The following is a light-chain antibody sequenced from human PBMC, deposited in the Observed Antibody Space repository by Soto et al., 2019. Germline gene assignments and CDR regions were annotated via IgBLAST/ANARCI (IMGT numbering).Light chain of an antibody. CDR1: QGIGSA. J-gene: IGKJ4*01. CDR2: VAS. V-gene: IGKV1-13*02. Sequence: AIQLTQSPSSLSASIGDRVTITCRARQGIGSALAWYQQAPGKPPKLLIFVASTLENGVPSRFSGGGSGTDFTLTISSLQTEDFATYYCLLFNTYPLAFGGGTKVQIK. CDR3: LLFNTYPLA.